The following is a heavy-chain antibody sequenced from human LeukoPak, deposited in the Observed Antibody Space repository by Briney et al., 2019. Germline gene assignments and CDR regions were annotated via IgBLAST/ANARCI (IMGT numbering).Heavy chain of an antibody. J-gene: IGHJ4*02. V-gene: IGHV3-21*04. D-gene: IGHD6-19*01. CDR3: AKGGGWYFRAVDFDY. Sequence: GGSLRLSCAASGFTFSSYSMNWVRQAPGKGLEWVSSISSSSSYIYYADSVKGRFTISRDNAKNSLYLQMNSLRAEDTAVYYCAKGGGWYFRAVDFDYWGQGTLVTVSS. CDR1: GFTFSSYS. CDR2: ISSSSSYI.